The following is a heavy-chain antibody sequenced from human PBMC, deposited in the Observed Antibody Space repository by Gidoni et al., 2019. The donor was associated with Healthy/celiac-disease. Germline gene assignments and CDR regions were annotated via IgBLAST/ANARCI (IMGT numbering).Heavy chain of an antibody. CDR2: INPSGGST. V-gene: IGHV1-46*01. Sequence: QVQLVQSGSEVKKPGASVKVSCKASGSTFTSYYMHWVRHAHGPGLGWMVIINPSGGSTSYAQKFQGRVTMTRDTSTSTVYMELSSLRSEDTAVYYCASLSDSSGYYPPWGQGTLVTVSS. CDR1: GSTFTSYY. D-gene: IGHD3-22*01. J-gene: IGHJ5*02. CDR3: ASLSDSSGYYPP.